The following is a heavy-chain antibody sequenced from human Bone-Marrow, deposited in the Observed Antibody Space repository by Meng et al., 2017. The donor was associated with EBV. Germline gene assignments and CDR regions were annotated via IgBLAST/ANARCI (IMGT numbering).Heavy chain of an antibody. V-gene: IGHV4-34*01. CDR1: GGCFSGYY. D-gene: IGHD6-13*01. CDR3: ARGRGYSSPNFDY. J-gene: IGHJ4*02. CDR2: INHSGST. Sequence: QVQLQQLGAGLLKPSETLSLTCAVYGGCFSGYYWSWIRQPPGKGLEWIGEINHSGSTNYNPSLKSRVTISVDTSKNQFSLKLSSVTAADTAVYYCARGRGYSSPNFDYWGQGTLVTVSS.